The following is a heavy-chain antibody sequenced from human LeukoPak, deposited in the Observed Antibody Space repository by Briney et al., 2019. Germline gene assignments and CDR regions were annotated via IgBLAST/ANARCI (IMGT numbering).Heavy chain of an antibody. CDR1: GFTFSSEW. CDR3: ARDLPRTSGP. J-gene: IGHJ5*02. CDR2: INSDGGST. Sequence: GGSLRLSCAASGFTFSSEWMHWVRQAPGRGLVWISHINSDGGSTHYGGSVKGRFTVSRDNAKNTLYLQMNSLRAEDTAVYYCARDLPRTSGPWGQGTLVTVSS. V-gene: IGHV3-74*01. D-gene: IGHD3-10*01.